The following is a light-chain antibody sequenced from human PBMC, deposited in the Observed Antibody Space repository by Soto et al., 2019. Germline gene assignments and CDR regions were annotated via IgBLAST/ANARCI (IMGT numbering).Light chain of an antibody. CDR2: DVS. Sequence: QSVLTQPASVSGSPGQSITISCTGTSSDVGGYNYVSWYQQHPGKAPKLMIYDVSNRPSGVSNRFSGSKSGNTASLTISGLQDEDEADYLCSSFTSGTPYVFGPGTKLTVL. CDR1: SSDVGGYNY. V-gene: IGLV2-14*03. CDR3: SSFTSGTPYV. J-gene: IGLJ1*01.